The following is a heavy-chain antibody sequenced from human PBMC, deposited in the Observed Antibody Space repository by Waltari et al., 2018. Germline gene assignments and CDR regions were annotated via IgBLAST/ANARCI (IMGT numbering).Heavy chain of an antibody. Sequence: EVQLVESGGGLIQPGGSLRLSCAPSGFTVRSHYMNWVRLAPGKGPEWVSVIYSGGSTYYADSVKGRFIISRDNSKNTLYLQMNSLRVEDTAMYYCARGIDGYKLGGYWGQGTLVAVSS. J-gene: IGHJ4*02. V-gene: IGHV3-53*01. D-gene: IGHD7-27*01. CDR2: IYSGGST. CDR3: ARGIDGYKLGGY. CDR1: GFTVRSHY.